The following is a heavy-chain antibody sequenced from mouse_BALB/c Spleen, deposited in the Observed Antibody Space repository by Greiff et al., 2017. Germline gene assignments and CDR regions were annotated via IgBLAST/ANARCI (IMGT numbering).Heavy chain of an antibody. J-gene: IGHJ4*01. CDR1: GFTFSSYG. D-gene: IGHD1-1*02. CDR3: ARGVGGYRSYYAMDY. CDR2: INSNGGST. Sequence: EVQLVESGGGLVQPGGSLKLSCAASGFTFSSYGMSWVRQTPDKRLELVATINSNGGSTYYPDSVKGRFTISRDNAKNTLYLQMSSLKSEDTAMYYCARGVGGYRSYYAMDYWGQGTSVTVSS. V-gene: IGHV5-6-3*01.